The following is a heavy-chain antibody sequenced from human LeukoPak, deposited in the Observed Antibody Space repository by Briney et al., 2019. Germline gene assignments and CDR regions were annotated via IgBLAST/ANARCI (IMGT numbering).Heavy chain of an antibody. CDR2: IYTSGTT. V-gene: IGHV4-4*07. D-gene: IGHD3-22*01. J-gene: IGHJ3*02. Sequence: PSETLSLTCSVSGGSISSYYWSWIRQPAGKGLEWIGRIYTSGTTNYNPSLKSRVTMSVDTSKNQFSLKLNSVTAADTAVYYRARDQTYYDTSGFSLYAFDIWGQGTMVTVSS. CDR3: ARDQTYYDTSGFSLYAFDI. CDR1: GGSISSYY.